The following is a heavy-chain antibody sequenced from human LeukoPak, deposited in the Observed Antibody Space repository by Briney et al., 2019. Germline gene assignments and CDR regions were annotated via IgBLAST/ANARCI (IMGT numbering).Heavy chain of an antibody. Sequence: GASVKVSCKASGYIFTSYNIYWVRQAPGQGLEWIGIINPSGGSTNYAQKFQGRVTMTRDTSTSTVYMELSSLRSEDTAVYYCARFAVHRRITVAGQFGLDYWGQGTLVTVSS. CDR3: ARFAVHRRITVAGQFGLDY. CDR1: GYIFTSYN. D-gene: IGHD6-19*01. CDR2: INPSGGST. V-gene: IGHV1-46*01. J-gene: IGHJ4*02.